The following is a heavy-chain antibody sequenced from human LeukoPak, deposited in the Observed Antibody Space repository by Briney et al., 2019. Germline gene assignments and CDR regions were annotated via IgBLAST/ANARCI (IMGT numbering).Heavy chain of an antibody. J-gene: IGHJ5*02. V-gene: IGHV1-8*01. Sequence: ASVKVSCKASGYTFTSYDINWVRQATGQGLEWMGWMNPNSGNTGYAQKFQGRVTMTRNTSISTAYMELSSLSSEDTAVYYCAGASKASRWCDPWGQGSLVTVSS. CDR2: MNPNSGNT. CDR1: GYTFTSYD. CDR3: AGASKASRWCDP.